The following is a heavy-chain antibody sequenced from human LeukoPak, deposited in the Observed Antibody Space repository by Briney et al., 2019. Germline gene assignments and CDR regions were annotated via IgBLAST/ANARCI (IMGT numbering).Heavy chain of an antibody. V-gene: IGHV3-30-3*01. D-gene: IGHD3-3*01. CDR1: GFTFSSYA. CDR2: ISYDGSNK. Sequence: GSLRLSCAASGFTFSSYAMHWVRQAPGKGLEWVAVISYDGSNKYYADSVKGRFTISRDSSENTLYLQMNSLRAEDTAVYYCAPAPTYYDFWSGYYDYWGQGTLVTVSS. J-gene: IGHJ4*02. CDR3: APAPTYYDFWSGYYDY.